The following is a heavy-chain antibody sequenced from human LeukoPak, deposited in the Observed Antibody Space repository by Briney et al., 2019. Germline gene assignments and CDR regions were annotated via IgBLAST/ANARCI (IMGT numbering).Heavy chain of an antibody. Sequence: GGSLRLSCAASGFIFSDHYIDWFRQAPGKGLEWVGRSRNKANSYTTEYAASVKGRFTISRDDSKNSLYLQMNSLKTEDTAVYYCAPGGDYCSSSSCPSWGQGAIVTVSS. CDR2: SRNKANSYTT. D-gene: IGHD2-2*01. J-gene: IGHJ3*01. CDR1: GFIFSDHY. V-gene: IGHV3-72*01. CDR3: APGGDYCSSSSCPS.